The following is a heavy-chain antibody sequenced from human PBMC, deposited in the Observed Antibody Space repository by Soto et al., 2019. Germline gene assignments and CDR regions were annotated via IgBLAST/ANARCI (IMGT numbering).Heavy chain of an antibody. Sequence: QVQLVESGGGVVQPGRSLRLSCAASGFTFSTYGMHWVRQAAGKGLEWVAIISYDGSNQYYGDYVKGRFTISRDNSKKTLYLQMNSLRAEDTAVYYCAKDNCRGGSCYTRYFDLWGRGTLVTVSS. J-gene: IGHJ2*01. D-gene: IGHD2-15*01. CDR3: AKDNCRGGSCYTRYFDL. V-gene: IGHV3-30*18. CDR1: GFTFSTYG. CDR2: ISYDGSNQ.